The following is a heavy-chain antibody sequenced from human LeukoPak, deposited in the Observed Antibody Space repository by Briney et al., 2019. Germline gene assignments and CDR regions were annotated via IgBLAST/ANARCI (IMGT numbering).Heavy chain of an antibody. CDR1: GGSISSISYY. V-gene: IGHV4-39*07. D-gene: IGHD6-19*01. Sequence: SETLSLTCTVSGGSISSISYYWGWIRQPPGKGLEWIAYIYHSGTTYYNPSLKSRATISVDTSKNQFSLKLSSVTAADTAVYYCVRGRYSSGWFKDKNWFDPWGQGIPVTVSS. CDR3: VRGRYSSGWFKDKNWFDP. J-gene: IGHJ5*02. CDR2: IYHSGTT.